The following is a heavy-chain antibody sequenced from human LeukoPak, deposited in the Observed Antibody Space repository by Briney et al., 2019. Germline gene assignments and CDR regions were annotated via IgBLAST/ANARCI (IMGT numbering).Heavy chain of an antibody. CDR1: GGSISSYY. V-gene: IGHV4-59*01. J-gene: IGHJ6*03. D-gene: IGHD2-2*01. CDR3: ARDTLGYCSSTSCPGDYYYYYMDV. Sequence: SETLSLTCTVSGGSISSYYWSWIRQPPGKGLEWIGYIYYSGSTNYNPSLKSRVTISVETSKNQFSLKLSSVTAADTAVYYCARDTLGYCSSTSCPGDYYYYYMDVWGKGTTVTVSS. CDR2: IYYSGST.